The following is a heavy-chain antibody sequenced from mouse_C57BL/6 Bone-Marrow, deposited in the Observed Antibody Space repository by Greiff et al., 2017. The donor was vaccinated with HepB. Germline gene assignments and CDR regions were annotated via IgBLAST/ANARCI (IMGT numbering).Heavy chain of an antibody. CDR1: GYTFTDYY. CDR3: ARGAYYYYAMDY. Sequence: EVKLQQSGPELVKPGASVKISCKASGYTFTDYYMNWVKQSHGKSLEWIGDINPNNGGTSYNQKFKGKATLTVDKSSSTAYMELRSLTSEDSAVYYCARGAYYYYAMDYWGQGTSVTVSS. V-gene: IGHV1-26*01. CDR2: INPNNGGT. J-gene: IGHJ4*01. D-gene: IGHD2-10*01.